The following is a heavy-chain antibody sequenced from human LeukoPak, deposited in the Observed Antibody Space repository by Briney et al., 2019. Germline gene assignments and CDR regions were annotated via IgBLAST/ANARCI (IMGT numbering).Heavy chain of an antibody. CDR2: ISGSGDST. D-gene: IGHD6-19*01. CDR1: GFTFSSYA. V-gene: IGHV3-23*01. J-gene: IGHJ3*01. Sequence: GGSLRLSCAAYGFTFSSYAMSWVRQAHGKGLEWVSRISGSGDSTYYADSVKGRFTISRDNAKNTLYLQMNSLRADDTAVYYCAKGTGSGWYDAFDFWGQGTMVTISS. CDR3: AKGTGSGWYDAFDF.